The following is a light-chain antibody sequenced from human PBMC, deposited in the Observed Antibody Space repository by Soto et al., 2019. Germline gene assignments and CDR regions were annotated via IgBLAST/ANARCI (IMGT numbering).Light chain of an antibody. CDR3: QQYNTWPRT. Sequence: DIQMTQSPSSLTASVGDRVTITCRASHGTSNYLAWSQPKPGKVPTLLIYAASTLQSGVPSRFSGSGSGTDFTLTLNSLQSEDFAVYYCQQYNTWPRTFGQETKVDI. J-gene: IGKJ1*01. CDR2: AAS. CDR1: HGTSNY. V-gene: IGKV1-27*01.